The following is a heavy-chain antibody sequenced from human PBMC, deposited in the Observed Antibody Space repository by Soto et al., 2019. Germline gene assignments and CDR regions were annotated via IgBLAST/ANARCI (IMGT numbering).Heavy chain of an antibody. J-gene: IGHJ2*01. D-gene: IGHD2-15*01. CDR3: VRCYCSVGSCYACWHFDL. CDR1: GYTFSDYA. CDR2: ISASTRNT. Sequence: QVQLVQSGGEVKKPGASVKVSCQASGYTFSDYAISWVRQAPGQGLEWMGWISASTRNTDQAQNFQGRVIMTLDTSTITAYMELRSLRSDDTAVYYCVRCYCSVGSCYACWHFDLWGRGTLGTVSS. V-gene: IGHV1-18*01.